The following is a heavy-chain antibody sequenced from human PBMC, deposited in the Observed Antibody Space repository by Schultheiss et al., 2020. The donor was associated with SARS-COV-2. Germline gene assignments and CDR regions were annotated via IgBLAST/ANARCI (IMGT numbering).Heavy chain of an antibody. Sequence: GESLKISCTASGFTFSDYYMSWIRQAPGKGLEWVSYISSSGSTIYYADSVKGRFTISRDNAKKSLHLQMNSLRAEDTAVYYCARDGVGNSESSYWGISWYFDLWGRGTLVTVSS. CDR1: GFTFSDYY. CDR2: ISSSGSTI. CDR3: ARDGVGNSESSYWGISWYFDL. D-gene: IGHD1-26*01. V-gene: IGHV3-11*01. J-gene: IGHJ2*01.